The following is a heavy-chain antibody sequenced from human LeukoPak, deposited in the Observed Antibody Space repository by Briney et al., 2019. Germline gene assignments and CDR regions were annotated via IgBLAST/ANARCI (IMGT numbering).Heavy chain of an antibody. D-gene: IGHD4-11*01. CDR1: GASISNYQ. CDR2: IDSSGGT. CDR3: VRDGYSTAWGYYSDS. Sequence: SETLSLTCTVSGASISNYQWSWIRHTAGKRLEWIGHIDSSGGTYYNPSLKSGVTMSVDTSKNQVFVKLTSVTAADTAVYYCVRDGYSTAWGYYSDSWGQGILVTVS. J-gene: IGHJ4*02. V-gene: IGHV4-4*07.